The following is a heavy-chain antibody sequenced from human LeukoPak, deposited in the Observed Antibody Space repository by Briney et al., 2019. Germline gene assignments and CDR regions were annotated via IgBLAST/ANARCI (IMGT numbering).Heavy chain of an antibody. Sequence: SETLSLTCAVSGYSISSGYYWGWIRQPPGKGLEWIGSIYHSGSTYYNPSLKSRVTISVDTSKNQFSLKLSFVAAADTAVYYCARIKKVPEQSLFDYWGQGTLVTVSS. J-gene: IGHJ4*02. CDR1: GYSISSGYY. V-gene: IGHV4-38-2*01. CDR3: ARIKKVPEQSLFDY. CDR2: IYHSGST. D-gene: IGHD2-2*01.